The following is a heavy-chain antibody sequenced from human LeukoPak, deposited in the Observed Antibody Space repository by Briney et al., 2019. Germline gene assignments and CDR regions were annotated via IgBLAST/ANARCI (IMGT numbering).Heavy chain of an antibody. CDR2: ISSSSSYI. CDR1: GFTFSSYS. D-gene: IGHD5-12*01. V-gene: IGHV3-21*01. Sequence: GGSLRLSCAASGFTFSSYSMNWVRQAPGKGLEWVSSISSSSSYIYYADSVKGRFTISRDNAKNSLYLRMNSLRAEDTAVYYCARGGYSGYVFDYWGQGTLVSVSS. J-gene: IGHJ4*02. CDR3: ARGGYSGYVFDY.